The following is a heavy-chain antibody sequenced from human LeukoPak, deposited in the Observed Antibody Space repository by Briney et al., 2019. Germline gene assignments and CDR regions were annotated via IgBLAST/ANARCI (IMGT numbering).Heavy chain of an antibody. CDR2: IYYSGST. V-gene: IGHV4-61*01. J-gene: IGHJ4*02. CDR3: ARFNTAMAVDY. CDR1: GGSVSSGSYY. D-gene: IGHD5-18*01. Sequence: SETLSLTCTVSGGSVSSGSYYWSWIRQPPGKGLEWIGYIYYSGSTNYNPSLKSRVTISVDTSKNQFSLKLSSVTAADTAVYYCARFNTAMAVDYWGQGTLVTVSS.